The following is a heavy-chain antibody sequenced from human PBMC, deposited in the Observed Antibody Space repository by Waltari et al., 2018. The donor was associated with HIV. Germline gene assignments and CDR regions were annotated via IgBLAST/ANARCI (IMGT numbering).Heavy chain of an antibody. J-gene: IGHJ6*02. CDR1: GFTVGSTH. V-gene: IGHV3-66*01. D-gene: IGHD4-17*01. CDR3: ARDYGGNSFYYYYAMDV. CDR2: IYSGGST. Sequence: EVQLVESGGGLVQPGGSLRLSCAASGFTVGSTHMSWVRQAPGKGLEWVSVIYSGGSTYYADSVKGRFTISRDNSKNTLYLQMNSLRAEDTAVYYCARDYGGNSFYYYYAMDVWGQGTTVTVSS.